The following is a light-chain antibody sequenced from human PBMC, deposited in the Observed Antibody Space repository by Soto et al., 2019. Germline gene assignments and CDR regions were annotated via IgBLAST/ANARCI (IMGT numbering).Light chain of an antibody. J-gene: IGKJ1*01. CDR3: QQYGSSPRT. CDR1: QSVSSSY. Sequence: EMVWTQSPGTLSLSPGERATLSCRASQSVSSSYLAWYQQKPGQAPRLLIYGASRRATGIPDRFSGSGSGTDFTLTISKLEPEDFAVYYCQQYGSSPRTFGQGTNLEIK. CDR2: GAS. V-gene: IGKV3-20*01.